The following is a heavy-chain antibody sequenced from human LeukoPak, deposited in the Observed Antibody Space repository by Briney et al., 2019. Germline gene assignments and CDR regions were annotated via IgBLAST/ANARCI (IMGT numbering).Heavy chain of an antibody. V-gene: IGHV3-7*01. D-gene: IGHD2-15*01. CDR3: ARDGGLHTNFDY. Sequence: GGSLRLSCAASGFSFRNYWMGWVRQAPGKGLEWVANTKPDGSAEYYADSVRGRFSTSRDNANNLLYLQMNSLGAEDTAVYYCARDGGLHTNFDYWGQGTLVTVSS. CDR1: GFSFRNYW. CDR2: TKPDGSAE. J-gene: IGHJ4*02.